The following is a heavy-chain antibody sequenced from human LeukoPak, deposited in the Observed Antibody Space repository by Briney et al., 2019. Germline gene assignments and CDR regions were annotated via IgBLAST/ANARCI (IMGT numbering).Heavy chain of an antibody. J-gene: IGHJ6*02. D-gene: IGHD3-3*01. CDR1: GYTFTSYG. V-gene: IGHV1-8*02. CDR3: ARFPRSDFWSGYYATYYYYYGMDV. Sequence: ASVTVSCKASGYTFTSYGINWVRQATGQGLEWMGWMNPNSGNTGYAQKFQGRVTMTRNTSISTAYMELSSLRSEDTAVYYCARFPRSDFWSGYYATYYYYYGMDVWGQGTTVTVSS. CDR2: MNPNSGNT.